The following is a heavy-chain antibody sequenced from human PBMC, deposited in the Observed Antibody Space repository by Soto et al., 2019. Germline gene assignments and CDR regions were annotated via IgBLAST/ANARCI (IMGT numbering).Heavy chain of an antibody. CDR2: IYSGGST. CDR3: ARGPRYSYGSLDY. D-gene: IGHD5-18*01. Sequence: GGSLRLSCAASGFTVSSNYMSWVRQAPGKGLEWVPVIYSGGSTYYADSVKGRFTISRDNSKNTLYLQMNSLRAEDTAVYYCARGPRYSYGSLDYWGQGTLVTVSS. J-gene: IGHJ4*02. V-gene: IGHV3-53*01. CDR1: GFTVSSNY.